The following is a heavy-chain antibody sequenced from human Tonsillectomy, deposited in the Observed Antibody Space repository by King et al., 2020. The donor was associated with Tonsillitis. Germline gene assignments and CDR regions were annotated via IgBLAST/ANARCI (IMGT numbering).Heavy chain of an antibody. D-gene: IGHD3-16*01. Sequence: VQLQESGPGLVKPSETLSLTCTVSGGSISTYYWSWIRQPPGKGLEWLGYVYYTGSTNINPSLKSRLTITLDTSKNQFSLRLSSVTAADTAVYYCAREQGGDYFDYWGQGTPVTVSS. CDR3: AREQGGDYFDY. CDR2: VYYTGST. CDR1: GGSISTYY. V-gene: IGHV4-59*01. J-gene: IGHJ4*02.